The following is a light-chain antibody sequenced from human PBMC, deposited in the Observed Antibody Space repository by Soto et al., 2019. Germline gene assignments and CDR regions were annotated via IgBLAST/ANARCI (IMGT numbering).Light chain of an antibody. CDR1: SSDVGSYNL. J-gene: IGLJ2*01. CDR3: CSYAGSRGLV. CDR2: EGS. Sequence: QSALTQPASVSGSRGQSITISCTGTSSDVGSYNLVSWYQQHPGKAPKLMIYEGSKRPSGVSNRFSGSKSGNTASLTISGLQAEDEADYYCCSYAGSRGLVFGGGTKLTVL. V-gene: IGLV2-23*01.